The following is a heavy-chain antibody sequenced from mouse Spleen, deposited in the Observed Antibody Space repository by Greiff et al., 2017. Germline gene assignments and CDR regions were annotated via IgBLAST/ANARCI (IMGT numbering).Heavy chain of an antibody. J-gene: IGHJ2*01. V-gene: IGHV1-54*01. CDR3: ARCHILLRSFYFDY. Sequence: QVQLQQSGAELVRPGTSVKVSCKASGYAFTNYLIEWVKQRPGQGLEWIGVINPGSGGTNYNEKFKGKATLTADKSSSTAYMQLSSLTSEDSAVYFCARCHILLRSFYFDYWGQGTTLTVSS. CDR2: INPGSGGT. CDR1: GYAFTNYL. D-gene: IGHD1-1*01.